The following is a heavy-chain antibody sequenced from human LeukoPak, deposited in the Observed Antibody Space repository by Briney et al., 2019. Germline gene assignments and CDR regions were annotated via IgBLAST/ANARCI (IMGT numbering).Heavy chain of an antibody. V-gene: IGHV3-20*04. D-gene: IGHD3-22*01. Sequence: GGSLRLSCAASGFTFDDYGMSWVRQAPGKGLEWVSGINWNGGSTGYADSVKGRFTISRDNAKNSLYLQMNSLRAEDTALYYCARDSVYDGSGYYHYWGQGTLVTVSS. J-gene: IGHJ4*02. CDR1: GFTFDDYG. CDR2: INWNGGST. CDR3: ARDSVYDGSGYYHY.